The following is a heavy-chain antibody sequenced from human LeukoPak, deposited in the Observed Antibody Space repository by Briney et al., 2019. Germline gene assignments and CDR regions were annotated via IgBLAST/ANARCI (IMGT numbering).Heavy chain of an antibody. Sequence: PGGSLRLSCAASGFTFSSYAMAWVRQAPGKGLEWVSSISASGATTYYADSVEGPFTSSRDNSKNTLFLQMISLRAEDTAIYYCAKHGGATRNFHYYMDVWGKGTTVTVSS. CDR3: AKHGGATRNFHYYMDV. D-gene: IGHD1-26*01. V-gene: IGHV3-23*01. CDR1: GFTFSSYA. J-gene: IGHJ6*03. CDR2: ISASGATT.